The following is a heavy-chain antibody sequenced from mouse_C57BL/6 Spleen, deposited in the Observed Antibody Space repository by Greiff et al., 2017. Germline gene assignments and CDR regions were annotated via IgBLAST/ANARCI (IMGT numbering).Heavy chain of an antibody. V-gene: IGHV1-26*01. CDR2: INPNNGGT. CDR3: AIYSNYVYFDY. D-gene: IGHD2-5*01. Sequence: EVQLQQSGPELVKPGASVKISCKASGYTFTDYYMNWVKQSHGKSLEWIGDINPNNGGTSYNQKFKGKATLTVDKSSSTAYMELRSLTSEDSAVYYCAIYSNYVYFDYWGQGTTLTVSS. J-gene: IGHJ2*01. CDR1: GYTFTDYY.